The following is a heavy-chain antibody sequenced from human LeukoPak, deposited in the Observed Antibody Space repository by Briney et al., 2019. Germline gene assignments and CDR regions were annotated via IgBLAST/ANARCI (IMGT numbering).Heavy chain of an antibody. Sequence: SETLSLTCTVSGGSISSYYWSWIRQPAGKGLDWIGRIYTSGSTNYNPSLKSRVTMSVDTSKHQFSLKLSSVTAADTAVYYCARESYDSSGYYRDYWGQGTLVTVSS. CDR3: ARESYDSSGYYRDY. J-gene: IGHJ4*02. D-gene: IGHD3-22*01. CDR1: GGSISSYY. V-gene: IGHV4-4*07. CDR2: IYTSGST.